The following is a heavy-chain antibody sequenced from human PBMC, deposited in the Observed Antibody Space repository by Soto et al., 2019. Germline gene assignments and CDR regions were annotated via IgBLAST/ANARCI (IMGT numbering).Heavy chain of an antibody. CDR2: IASDGSGI. V-gene: IGHV3-48*02. Sequence: GGSLRLSCAASGFTFSTYNMNWVRQAPGEGLEWVSFIASDGSGIRYADSVTGRFTISRDNGKNSLYLQMNSLRDEDTAVYYCARDPYYYDNSGYYPKDYWGQGTLVTVSS. CDR3: ARDPYYYDNSGYYPKDY. CDR1: GFTFSTYN. D-gene: IGHD3-22*01. J-gene: IGHJ4*02.